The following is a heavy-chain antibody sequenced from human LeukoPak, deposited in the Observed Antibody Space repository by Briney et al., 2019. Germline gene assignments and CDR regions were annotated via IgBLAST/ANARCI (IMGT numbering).Heavy chain of an antibody. CDR2: TSGSGGST. D-gene: IGHD3-10*01. CDR3: AKSGVTHFDY. J-gene: IGHJ4*02. CDR1: GFTFSSYA. V-gene: IGHV3-23*01. Sequence: GGSLRLSGAASGFTFSSYAMSWVRQAPGMGLEWVSATSGSGGSTYYADSVKGRFTISRDNSKNTLYLQMNSLRAEDTAVYYCAKSGVTHFDYWGQGTLVTVSS.